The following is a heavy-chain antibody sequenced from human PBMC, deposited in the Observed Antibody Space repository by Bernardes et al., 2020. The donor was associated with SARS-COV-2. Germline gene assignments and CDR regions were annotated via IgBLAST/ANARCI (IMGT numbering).Heavy chain of an antibody. CDR1: GFTLISTT. CDR2: ITGSGHNT. Sequence: GGSLRLSCAASGFTLISTTMSWVRQAPGRGLEWVSSITGSGHNTYSADSVKGRFTISRDISKNTLYLQMGSLRPEDTAVYYCATMGLAPGSTIGGEWLRFDYWGQGAQVTVSS. D-gene: IGHD3-3*01. J-gene: IGHJ4*02. V-gene: IGHV3-23*01. CDR3: ATMGLAPGSTIGGEWLRFDY.